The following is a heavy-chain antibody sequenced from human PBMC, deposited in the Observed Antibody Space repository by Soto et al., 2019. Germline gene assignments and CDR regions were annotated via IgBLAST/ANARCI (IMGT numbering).Heavy chain of an antibody. CDR3: ARVGSRCFDY. D-gene: IGHD1-1*01. V-gene: IGHV4-4*02. CDR2: IYHRGST. CDR1: GGSITTNNW. Sequence: QVQLQESGPGLVKPSGTLSLTCTVSGGSITTNNWWTWVRKPPGKGLAWIGEIYHRGSTNYNPSLQSRVTISLDKSRNQFSLRVTSVTAADTALYYCARVGSRCFDYWGQGTLVTVSS. J-gene: IGHJ4*02.